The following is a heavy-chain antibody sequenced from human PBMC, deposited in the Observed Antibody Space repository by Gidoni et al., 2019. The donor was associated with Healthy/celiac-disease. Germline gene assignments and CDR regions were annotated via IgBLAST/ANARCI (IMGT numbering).Heavy chain of an antibody. V-gene: IGHV3-30-3*01. CDR3: ARHGYYGSGSYQNWFDP. CDR2: ISYDGSNK. Sequence: AASGFTFSSYAMHWVRQAPGNGLEWVAVISYDGSNKYYANSGKGGFTISRDNSKNTLYLQMNSLRAEDTAVYYCARHGYYGSGSYQNWFDPWGQGTLVTVSS. D-gene: IGHD3-10*01. J-gene: IGHJ5*02. CDR1: GFTFSSYA.